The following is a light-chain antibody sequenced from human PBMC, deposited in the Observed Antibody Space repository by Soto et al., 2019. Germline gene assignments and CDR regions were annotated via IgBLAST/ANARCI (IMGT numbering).Light chain of an antibody. J-gene: IGKJ3*01. V-gene: IGKV1-9*01. CDR2: GAS. Sequence: DIQLTQSPSFLPASVGDRVTITCRASQDINSYLAWYQQKPGKAPKLLIFGASSLQSGVPSRFSGSGSRTEFTLTISSLQPEDFATYYCQQLNSYSSFTFGPGTKVDI. CDR1: QDINSY. CDR3: QQLNSYSSFT.